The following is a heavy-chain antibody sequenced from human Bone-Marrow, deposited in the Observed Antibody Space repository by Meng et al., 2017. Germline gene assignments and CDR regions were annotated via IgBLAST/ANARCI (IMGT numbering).Heavy chain of an antibody. CDR3: AKAIRYYYDSSGYYYYYYGMDV. CDR2: TRNKANSYTT. D-gene: IGHD3-22*01. J-gene: IGHJ6*02. Sequence: GESLKISCAASGFTFSDHYMDWVRQAPGKGLEWVGRTRNKANSYTTEYAASVKGRFTISRDDSKNSLYLQMNSLKTEDTALYYCAKAIRYYYDSSGYYYYYYGMDVWGQGTTVTV. V-gene: IGHV3-72*01. CDR1: GFTFSDHY.